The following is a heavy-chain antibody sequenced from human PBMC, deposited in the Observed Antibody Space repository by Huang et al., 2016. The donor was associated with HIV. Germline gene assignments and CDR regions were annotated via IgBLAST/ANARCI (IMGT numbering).Heavy chain of an antibody. CDR3: ATVDYYDTSGPQRGYFDN. Sequence: QVQLVQSGAEVKKPGSSVKVSCKASGGSFRNFAIGWVRQAPGQGLEWMGGIIPTLGTAKYAQKFQGRVTIIADESTSTAYMELSSLRSEDTAVYYCATVDYYDTSGPQRGYFDNWGQGTLVTVSS. J-gene: IGHJ4*02. V-gene: IGHV1-69*01. CDR1: GGSFRNFA. CDR2: IIPTLGTA. D-gene: IGHD3-22*01.